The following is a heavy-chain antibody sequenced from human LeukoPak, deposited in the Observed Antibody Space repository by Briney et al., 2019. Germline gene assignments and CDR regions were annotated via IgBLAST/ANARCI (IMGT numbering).Heavy chain of an antibody. D-gene: IGHD3-22*01. V-gene: IGHV1-69*13. Sequence: SVKVSCKASGGTFSSYAISWVRQAPGQGLEWMGGIIPIFGTANYAQKFQGRVTITADESTSTAYMELSSLRSEDTAVYYCASRHDSSGYYFDYWGQGTLVTVSS. J-gene: IGHJ4*02. CDR1: GGTFSSYA. CDR2: IIPIFGTA. CDR3: ASRHDSSGYYFDY.